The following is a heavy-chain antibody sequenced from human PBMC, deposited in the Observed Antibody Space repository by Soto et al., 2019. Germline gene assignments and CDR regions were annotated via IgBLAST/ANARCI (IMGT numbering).Heavy chain of an antibody. J-gene: IGHJ6*02. V-gene: IGHV3-13*05. CDR3: ARAYLGRLPRRADYYYAMDV. CDR1: GFSFRDYD. CDR2: LGAARDP. D-gene: IGHD1-26*01. Sequence: PGGSLRLSCAASGFSFRDYDMHWVRQRKGKGLEWVSALGAARDPYYVGSVKGRFSVSRDNAQNSLFLQMKNLRVDDTAVYFCARAYLGRLPRRADYYYAMDVWGRGTTVTVSS.